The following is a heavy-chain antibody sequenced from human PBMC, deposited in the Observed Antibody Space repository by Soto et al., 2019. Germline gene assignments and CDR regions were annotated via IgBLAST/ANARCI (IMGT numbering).Heavy chain of an antibody. CDR1: GFTVSSNY. CDR2: IYSGGST. Sequence: PGGSLRLSCAASGFTVSSNYMSWVRQAPGKGLEWVSVIYSGGSTYYADSVKGRFTISRDNSKNTLYLQMNSLRAEDTAVYYCARDIVVVPADIKVYGMDVWGQGTTVTVSS. D-gene: IGHD2-2*01. J-gene: IGHJ6*02. V-gene: IGHV3-53*01. CDR3: ARDIVVVPADIKVYGMDV.